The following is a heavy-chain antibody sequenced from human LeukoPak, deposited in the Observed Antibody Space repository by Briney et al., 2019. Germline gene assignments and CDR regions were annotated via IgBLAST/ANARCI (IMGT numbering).Heavy chain of an antibody. V-gene: IGHV4-31*03. CDR1: GASFSSGDQY. CDR2: IHPSGTL. Sequence: SETLSLTCTVSGASFSSGDQYWNWIRQSPGKGLEWIGSIHPSGTLYNNPSLESRVTMSMDTSKNQFSLNLNSVTAADTAVYYCAREPWLYYYYGMDVWGQGTTVTVSS. D-gene: IGHD5-12*01. CDR3: AREPWLYYYYGMDV. J-gene: IGHJ6*02.